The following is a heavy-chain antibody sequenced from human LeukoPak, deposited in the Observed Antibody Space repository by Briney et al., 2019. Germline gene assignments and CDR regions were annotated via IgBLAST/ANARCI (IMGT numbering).Heavy chain of an antibody. V-gene: IGHV1-24*01. CDR2: FDPEDGDT. J-gene: IGHJ5*02. D-gene: IGHD3-22*01. CDR3: ATRNSSGYGWIRNWFDP. CDR1: GYTLTELS. Sequence: ASVKVSCKVSGYTLTELSMHWVRQAPGKGLEWMGGFDPEDGDTIYAQKFQGRVTMTEDTSTDTAYMELSSLRSEDTAVYYCATRNSSGYGWIRNWFDPWGQGTLVTVSS.